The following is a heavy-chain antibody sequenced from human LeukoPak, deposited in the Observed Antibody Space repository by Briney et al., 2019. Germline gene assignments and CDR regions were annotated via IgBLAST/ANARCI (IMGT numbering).Heavy chain of an antibody. CDR1: GFSFSSYP. J-gene: IGHJ4*02. CDR2: IGSNGDGI. V-gene: IGHV3-64*01. Sequence: GGSLRLSCAASGFSFSSYPMHWVRQAPGKGLEYVSVIGSNGDGIYYANSVKGRFTISRDNSKNTLYLQMGSLRAEDMAVYYCARGRYCSGGSCSVFDYWGQGTLVTVSS. CDR3: ARGRYCSGGSCSVFDY. D-gene: IGHD2-15*01.